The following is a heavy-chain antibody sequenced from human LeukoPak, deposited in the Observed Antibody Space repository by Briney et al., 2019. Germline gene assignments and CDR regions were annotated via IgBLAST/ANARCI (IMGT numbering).Heavy chain of an antibody. Sequence: RASVKVSFKASGYTFTGYYMHWVRQAPGQGLEWMGWINPNSGGTNYAQKFQGGVTMTRDTSISTAYMELSRLRSDDTAVYYCARDPSTTVTRREYWFDPWGQGTLVTVSS. V-gene: IGHV1-2*02. CDR3: ARDPSTTVTRREYWFDP. CDR1: GYTFTGYY. D-gene: IGHD4-17*01. CDR2: INPNSGGT. J-gene: IGHJ5*02.